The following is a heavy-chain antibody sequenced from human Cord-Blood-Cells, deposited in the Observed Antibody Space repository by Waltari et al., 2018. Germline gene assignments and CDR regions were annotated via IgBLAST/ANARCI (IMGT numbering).Heavy chain of an antibody. Sequence: QLQLQESGPGLVKPSETLSLTCTVSGGSISSSSYYWGWIRQPPGKGLEWIGSIYYSGGPYYNPSLKSRVTISVDTSKNQFSLKLSSVTAADTAVYYCARIPYLSSGYYYYYYYGMDVWGQGTTVTVSS. CDR3: ARIPYLSSGYYYYYYYGMDV. V-gene: IGHV4-39*01. D-gene: IGHD3-22*01. CDR2: IYYSGGP. CDR1: GGSISSSSYY. J-gene: IGHJ6*02.